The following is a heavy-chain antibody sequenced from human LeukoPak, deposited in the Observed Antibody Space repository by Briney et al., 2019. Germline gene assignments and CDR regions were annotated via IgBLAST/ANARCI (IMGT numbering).Heavy chain of an antibody. D-gene: IGHD4-17*01. J-gene: IGHJ6*02. CDR2: MSDSGVSS. CDR1: GFTFSSYA. CDR3: ASGSFYGDQYYYYGMDV. V-gene: IGHV3-23*01. Sequence: GGSLRLSCAASGFTFSSYAMSWVRQAPGKGLEWVSGMSDSGVSSYYADSVKGRFTISRDNSKNTLYLQMNSLRAEDTAVYYCASGSFYGDQYYYYGMDVWGQGTTVTVSS.